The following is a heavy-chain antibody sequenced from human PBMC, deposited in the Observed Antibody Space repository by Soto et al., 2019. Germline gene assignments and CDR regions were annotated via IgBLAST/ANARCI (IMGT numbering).Heavy chain of an antibody. CDR2: IYYSGST. D-gene: IGHD1-1*01. CDR1: GGSVSSGSYY. V-gene: IGHV4-61*01. Sequence: QVQLQESGPGLVKPSETLSLTCTVSGGSVSSGSYYWSWIRQPPGKGLEWIGYIYYSGSTNHNPSLKSRVTISVDTSKNQFSLKLSSVTAADTAVYYCARVGDNYWNLNWFDPWGQGTLVTVSS. J-gene: IGHJ5*02. CDR3: ARVGDNYWNLNWFDP.